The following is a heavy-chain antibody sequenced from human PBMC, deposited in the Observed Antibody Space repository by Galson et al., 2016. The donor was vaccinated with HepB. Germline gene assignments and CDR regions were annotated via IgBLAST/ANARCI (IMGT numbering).Heavy chain of an antibody. CDR2: ISNDGSQT. CDR3: VKQRSRDKDVDC. V-gene: IGHV3-30*18. Sequence: SLRLSCAGSGFTFKSYGMHWVRQAPGKGLQWVAMISNDGSQTYFTDAVKGRFTISRDNSKYMLYLQMNKLRAEDTALYYCVKQRSRDKDVDCWGQGTLVTVSS. CDR1: GFTFKSYG. D-gene: IGHD5-24*01. J-gene: IGHJ4*02.